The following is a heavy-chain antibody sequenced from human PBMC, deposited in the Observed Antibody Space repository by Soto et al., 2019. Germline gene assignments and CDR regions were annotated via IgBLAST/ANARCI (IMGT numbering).Heavy chain of an antibody. Sequence: QVQLVQSGAEVKKPGSSVKVSCKASGGTFGNSAISWVRQAPGPGLEWMGGIIPSFATGNSAPEFQGRLTITADKSTTTGYMELGSLRSEDTAVYYCARAYYGSGSYWFYGMDVWGPGTTVNVSS. J-gene: IGHJ6*02. CDR2: IIPSFATG. V-gene: IGHV1-69*06. CDR1: GGTFGNSA. D-gene: IGHD3-10*01. CDR3: ARAYYGSGSYWFYGMDV.